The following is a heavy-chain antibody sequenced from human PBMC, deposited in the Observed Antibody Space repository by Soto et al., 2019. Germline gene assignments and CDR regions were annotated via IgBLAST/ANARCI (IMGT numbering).Heavy chain of an antibody. V-gene: IGHV3-23*01. CDR2: ISGSGGST. Sequence: GGSLRLSCAASGFTFSSYAMSWVRQAPGKGLEWVSAISGSGGSTYYADSVKGRFTISRDNSKNTLYLQMNSLRAEDTAVYYWATAKVVYYFDYWGQGTLVTVSS. J-gene: IGHJ4*02. CDR1: GFTFSSYA. CDR3: ATAKVVYYFDY. D-gene: IGHD2-8*02.